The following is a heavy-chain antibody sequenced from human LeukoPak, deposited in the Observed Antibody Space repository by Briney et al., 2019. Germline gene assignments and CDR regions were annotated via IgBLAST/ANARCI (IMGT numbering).Heavy chain of an antibody. CDR2: IKSKIDGGTT. V-gene: IGHV3-15*01. D-gene: IGHD5-18*01. Sequence: PGGSLRLSCAASGFTVSSNYMSWVRQAPGKGLEWVGRIKSKIDGGTTDYGAPVKGRFTISRDDSKNTLYLQMNRLKTEDTAVYYCTTLSPWIQPRWGQGTMVTVSS. CDR1: GFTVSSNY. J-gene: IGHJ3*01. CDR3: TTLSPWIQPR.